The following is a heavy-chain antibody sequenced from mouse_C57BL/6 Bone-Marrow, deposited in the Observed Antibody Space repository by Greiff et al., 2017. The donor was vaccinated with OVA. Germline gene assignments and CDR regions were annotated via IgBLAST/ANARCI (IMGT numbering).Heavy chain of an antibody. CDR1: GYTFTSYW. V-gene: IGHV1-52*01. CDR3: ARGGGSWFAY. Sequence: QVQLQQPGAELVRPGSSVKLSCKVSGYTFTSYWMHWVKQRPIQGLEWIGNIDPSDSETHYNQKFKDKATLTVDKSSSTAYMQLSSLTSEDSAVYYCARGGGSWFAYWGQGTLVTVSA. CDR2: IDPSDSET. J-gene: IGHJ3*01.